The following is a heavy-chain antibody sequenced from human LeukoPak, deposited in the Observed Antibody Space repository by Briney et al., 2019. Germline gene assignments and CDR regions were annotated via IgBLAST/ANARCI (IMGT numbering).Heavy chain of an antibody. Sequence: PSRTLSLTCTVSGGSISSGGYYWNWIRQPPGKGLEWIGYFYHSGITYYNPSLKSRVTISVDTSKNQFSLKLSSVTAADTAVYYCARGDYYGSGSRYFDYWGQGTLVTVSS. D-gene: IGHD3-10*01. V-gene: IGHV4-30-2*01. J-gene: IGHJ4*02. CDR1: GGSISSGGYY. CDR2: FYHSGIT. CDR3: ARGDYYGSGSRYFDY.